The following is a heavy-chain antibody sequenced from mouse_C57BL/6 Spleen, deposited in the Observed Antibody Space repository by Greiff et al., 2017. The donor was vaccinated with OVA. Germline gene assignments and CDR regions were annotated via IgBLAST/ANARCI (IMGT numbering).Heavy chain of an antibody. D-gene: IGHD3-3*01. CDR2: ISSGGSYT. V-gene: IGHV5-6*01. CDR1: GFTFSSYG. J-gene: IGHJ4*01. Sequence: EVKLMESGGDLVKPGGSLKLSCAASGFTFSSYGMSWVRQTPDKRLEWVATISSGGSYTYYPDSVKGRFTISRDNAKNTLYLQMSSLKSEDTAMYYCARERDEDYYAMDYWGQGTSVTVSS. CDR3: ARERDEDYYAMDY.